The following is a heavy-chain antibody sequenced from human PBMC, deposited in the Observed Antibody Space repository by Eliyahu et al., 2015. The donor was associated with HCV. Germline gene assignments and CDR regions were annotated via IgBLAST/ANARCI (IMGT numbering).Heavy chain of an antibody. V-gene: IGHV1-69*01. Sequence: QVQLVQSGAEVKKPGSSVKVSCKASGGTFSSYAISWVRQAPGQGLEWMGGIIPIFGTANYAQKFQGRVTITADESTSTAYMELSSLRSEDTAVYYCARQMSNYYGSGSVAFDIWGQGTMVTVSS. CDR3: ARQMSNYYGSGSVAFDI. CDR2: IIPIFGTA. CDR1: GGTFSSYA. D-gene: IGHD3-10*01. J-gene: IGHJ3*02.